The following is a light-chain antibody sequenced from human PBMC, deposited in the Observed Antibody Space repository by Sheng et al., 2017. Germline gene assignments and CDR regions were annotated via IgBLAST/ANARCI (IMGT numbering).Light chain of an antibody. Sequence: SYELTQPTSVSVSPGQTASITCSGDKLGNQYTYWYQQKPDQSPVVVIYQDNKRPSGIPERFSGSTSGNTATLTISGTQAMDEAEYYCQSWDSITDVAFGGGTKLTVL. CDR2: QDN. CDR3: QSWDSITDVA. J-gene: IGLJ2*01. CDR1: KLGNQY. V-gene: IGLV3-1*01.